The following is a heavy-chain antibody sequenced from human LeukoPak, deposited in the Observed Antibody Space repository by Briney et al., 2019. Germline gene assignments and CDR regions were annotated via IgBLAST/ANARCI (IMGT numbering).Heavy chain of an antibody. CDR2: VSGSGSPL. D-gene: IGHD6-13*01. Sequence: GGSLRLSCAASGFTFSIYGMTWVRQAPGKGLEWVSYVSGSGSPLYYADSVKGRFTISRDNANNSLYLHVSSLRAEDTAVYYCARGGFAGTSEYWGQGTLVTVSS. CDR1: GFTFSIYG. J-gene: IGHJ4*02. CDR3: ARGGFAGTSEY. V-gene: IGHV3-48*03.